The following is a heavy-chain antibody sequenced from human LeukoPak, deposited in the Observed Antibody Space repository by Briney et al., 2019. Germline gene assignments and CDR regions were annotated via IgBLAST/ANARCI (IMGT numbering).Heavy chain of an antibody. J-gene: IGHJ5*02. V-gene: IGHV4-34*01. CDR2: INHSGST. Sequence: SETLSLTCAVYGGSFSGYYWSWIRQPPGKGLEWIGEINHSGSTNYNPSLKSRVTISVDTSKNQFPLKLSSVTAADTAVYYCARLVSTFDPWGQGTLVTVSS. CDR1: GGSFSGYY. CDR3: ARLVSTFDP.